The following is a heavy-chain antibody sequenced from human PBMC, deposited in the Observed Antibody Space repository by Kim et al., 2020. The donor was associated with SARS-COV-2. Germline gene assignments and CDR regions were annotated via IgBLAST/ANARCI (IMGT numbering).Heavy chain of an antibody. Sequence: SETLSLTCTVSGGSISSGGYYWSWIRQHPGKGLEWIGYIYYSGSTYYNPSLKSRVTISVYTSKNQFSLKLSSVTAADTAVYYCARDLRLGDGGNAHAFDIWGQGTMVTVSS. CDR3: ARDLRLGDGGNAHAFDI. J-gene: IGHJ3*02. V-gene: IGHV4-31*03. D-gene: IGHD2-15*01. CDR2: IYYSGST. CDR1: GGSISSGGYY.